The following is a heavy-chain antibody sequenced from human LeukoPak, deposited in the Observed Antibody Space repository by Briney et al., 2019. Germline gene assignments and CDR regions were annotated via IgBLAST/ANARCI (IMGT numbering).Heavy chain of an antibody. CDR3: AKDSDPYYYYYMDV. J-gene: IGHJ6*03. Sequence: GGSLRLSCAASGFTFSSSWMAWVRQAPGKGLEWVANIKQDGSEKYYVDSVKGRFTISRDNAKNSLYLQMNSLRAEDTAVYYCAKDSDPYYYYYMDVWGKGTTVTVSS. CDR2: IKQDGSEK. V-gene: IGHV3-7*03. D-gene: IGHD3-10*01. CDR1: GFTFSSSW.